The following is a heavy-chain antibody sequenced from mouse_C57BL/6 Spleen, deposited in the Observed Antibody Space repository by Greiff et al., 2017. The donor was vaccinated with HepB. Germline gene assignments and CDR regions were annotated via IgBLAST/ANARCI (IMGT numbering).Heavy chain of an antibody. CDR3: ARRGDSSGYNYAMDY. CDR1: GFSLTSYG. Sequence: VKLMESGPGLVQPSQSLSITCTVSGFSLTSYGVHWVRQSPGKGLEWLGVIWSGGSTDYNAAFISRLSISKDNSKSQVFFKMNSLQADDTAIYYCARRGDSSGYNYAMDYWGQGTSVTVSS. V-gene: IGHV2-2*01. D-gene: IGHD3-2*02. J-gene: IGHJ4*01. CDR2: IWSGGST.